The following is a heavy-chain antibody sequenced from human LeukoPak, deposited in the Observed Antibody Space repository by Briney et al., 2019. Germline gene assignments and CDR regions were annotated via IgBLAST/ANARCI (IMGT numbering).Heavy chain of an antibody. CDR3: AKGSGSGWYGWFAP. CDR2: IGGSGGST. D-gene: IGHD6-19*01. V-gene: IGHV3-23*01. CDR1: GFTFSSYA. J-gene: IGHJ5*02. Sequence: GGSLRLSCAASGFTFSSYAMSWVRQAPGKGLEWVSAIGGSGGSTYYADSVKGRFTISRDNSKNTFYLQMNTLRADDTAVYYCAKGSGSGWYGWFAPWGQGTLVTASS.